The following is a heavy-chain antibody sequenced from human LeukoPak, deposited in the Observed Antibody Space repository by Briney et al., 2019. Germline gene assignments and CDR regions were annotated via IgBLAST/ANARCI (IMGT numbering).Heavy chain of an antibody. J-gene: IGHJ5*02. CDR1: GGTFSSYA. Sequence: SVKVSCKASGGTFSSYAISWVRQAPGQGLEWMGGIIPIFGTANYAQKFQGRVTITTDESTSTAYMELSSLRAEDTAVYYCASEVRYCSGGSCLFDPWGQGTLVTVSS. D-gene: IGHD2-15*01. CDR2: IIPIFGTA. CDR3: ASEVRYCSGGSCLFDP. V-gene: IGHV1-69*05.